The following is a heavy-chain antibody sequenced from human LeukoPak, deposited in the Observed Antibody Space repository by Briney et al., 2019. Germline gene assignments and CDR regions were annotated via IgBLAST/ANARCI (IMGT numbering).Heavy chain of an antibody. J-gene: IGHJ3*02. D-gene: IGHD2/OR15-2a*01. CDR3: ARVLTGEKVFDI. Sequence: PSETLSLTCTVSGGSISNGGCYWSWVRQRPGKGLEWIGYIYYTGNTHYNPSLKSRVTISVHTSKNHFSLKLSSVTAADTAVYYGARVLTGEKVFDIWGQGTMVTASS. V-gene: IGHV4-31*03. CDR1: GGSISNGGCY. CDR2: IYYTGNT.